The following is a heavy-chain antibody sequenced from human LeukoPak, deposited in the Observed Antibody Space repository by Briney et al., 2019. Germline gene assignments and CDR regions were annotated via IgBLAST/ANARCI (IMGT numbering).Heavy chain of an antibody. CDR3: ARHSSGGTYYHYGMDV. J-gene: IGHJ6*04. Sequence: GESLRISCKGSGYSFTSYWISWVRQMPGKGLEWMGRIDPSDSYTNYSPSFQGHVTISADKSISTAYLQWSSLKASDTAMYYCARHSSGGTYYHYGMDVWGKGTTVTVSS. CDR2: IDPSDSYT. CDR1: GYSFTSYW. D-gene: IGHD2-15*01. V-gene: IGHV5-10-1*01.